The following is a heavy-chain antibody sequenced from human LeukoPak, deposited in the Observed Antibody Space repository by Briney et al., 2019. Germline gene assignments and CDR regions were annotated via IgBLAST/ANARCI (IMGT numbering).Heavy chain of an antibody. D-gene: IGHD3-22*01. J-gene: IGHJ4*02. V-gene: IGHV4-59*05. CDR3: ASGDSSGYYYPYFDY. Sequence: PGGSLRLSCAASGFTFSSYWMSWVRQAPGKGLEWIGSIYYSGSTYYNPSLKSRVTISVDTSKNQFSLKLSSVTAADTAVYYCASGDSSGYYYPYFDYWGQGTLVTVSS. CDR1: GFTFSSYW. CDR2: IYYSGST.